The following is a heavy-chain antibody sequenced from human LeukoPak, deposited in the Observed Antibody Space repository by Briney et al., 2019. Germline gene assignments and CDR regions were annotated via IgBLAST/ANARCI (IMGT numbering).Heavy chain of an antibody. CDR1: GINFADYA. CDR2: ISADGGST. CDR3: AKESGKFDY. V-gene: IGHV3-43*02. Sequence: GGSLRLSCVVSGINFADYAMHWVRHPPGKGLEWVSLISADGGSTFSADSVKGRFSISRDNSKNSLYLQMNSLRSEDTAMYYCAKESGKFDYWGQGTLVALSS. J-gene: IGHJ4*02.